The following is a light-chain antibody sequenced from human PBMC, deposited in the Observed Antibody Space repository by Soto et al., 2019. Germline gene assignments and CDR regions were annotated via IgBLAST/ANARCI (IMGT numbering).Light chain of an antibody. Sequence: DIVMTQSPDSLAVSLGERATINCRSSQSVLHSSNNKDYLAWYQQKPGQPPKLLIYWASTRESGVPDRFSGSGSGTDFTLTISVLQAEDVAVYYCQQYYTSPRTFGGGTKVEIK. J-gene: IGKJ4*01. CDR3: QQYYTSPRT. V-gene: IGKV4-1*01. CDR2: WAS. CDR1: QSVLHSSNNKDY.